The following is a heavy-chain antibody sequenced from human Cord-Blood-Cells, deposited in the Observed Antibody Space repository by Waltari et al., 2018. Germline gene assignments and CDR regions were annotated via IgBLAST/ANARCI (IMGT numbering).Heavy chain of an antibody. Sequence: QVQLVESGGGVVQPGRSLRLSCAASGFTFSSYGMYWVRQAPGKGLERVAVISYDGSNKYYADSVKGRFTISRDNSKNTLYLQMNSLRAEDTAVYYCVKLDGDYWGQGTLVTVSS. J-gene: IGHJ4*02. CDR1: GFTFSSYG. D-gene: IGHD1-1*01. CDR2: ISYDGSNK. CDR3: VKLDGDY. V-gene: IGHV3-30*18.